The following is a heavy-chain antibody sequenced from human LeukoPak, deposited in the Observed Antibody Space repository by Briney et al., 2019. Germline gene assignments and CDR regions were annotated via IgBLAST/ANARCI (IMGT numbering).Heavy chain of an antibody. CDR2: IIPIFGTT. CDR3: AREGRKGDCPNGICYMRGNYYYYMDV. CDR1: GGTFSDYA. J-gene: IGHJ6*03. D-gene: IGHD2-8*01. Sequence: SVKVSCKASGGTFSDYAFNWVRQAPGRGLEWMGGIIPIFGTTNHAQKFQDRVTITADESTNTAYMELSSLRFEDTAVYYCAREGRKGDCPNGICYMRGNYYYYMDVWGKGTTVTVS. V-gene: IGHV1-69*01.